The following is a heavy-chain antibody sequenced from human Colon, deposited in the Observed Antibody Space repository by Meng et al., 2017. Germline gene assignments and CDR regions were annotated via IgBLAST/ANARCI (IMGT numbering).Heavy chain of an antibody. V-gene: IGHV4-4*02. Sequence: QVQLQESGPGLVKPSGTLSPTCAVSGDSLSSRNWWSWVRQPPGKGLEWIGEIHHSGSTNYNPSLKSRVTISVDKSKNQFSLKLSSVTAADTAVYYCARVGAYCGGDCYHPRWGQGTLVTVSS. D-gene: IGHD2-21*02. J-gene: IGHJ4*02. CDR3: ARVGAYCGGDCYHPR. CDR1: GDSLSSRNW. CDR2: IHHSGST.